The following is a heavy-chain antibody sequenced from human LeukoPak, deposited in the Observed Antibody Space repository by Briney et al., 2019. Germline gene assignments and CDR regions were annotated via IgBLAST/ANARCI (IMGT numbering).Heavy chain of an antibody. CDR1: GYTFTSYY. Sequence: ASVKVSCKASGYTFTSYYMHWVRQAPGQGLEWMGLVDPEDGETIYAEKFQGRVTITADTSTDTAYMELSSLRSEDTAVYYCATDSRYCTNGVCYNIPIDYWGQGTLVTVSS. D-gene: IGHD2-8*01. V-gene: IGHV1-69-2*01. CDR3: ATDSRYCTNGVCYNIPIDY. CDR2: VDPEDGET. J-gene: IGHJ4*02.